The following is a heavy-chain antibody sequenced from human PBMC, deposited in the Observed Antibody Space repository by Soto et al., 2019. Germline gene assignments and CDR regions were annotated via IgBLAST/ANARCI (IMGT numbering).Heavy chain of an antibody. D-gene: IGHD3-22*01. CDR1: GGTLSSYA. Sequence: SVKVSCKASGGTLSSYAISWVRQAPGQGLEWMGGIIPIFGTANYAQKFQGRVTITADESTSTAYMELSSLRSEDTAVYYCARGSYDSSGYGPWGQGTLVTVSS. CDR3: ARGSYDSSGYGP. J-gene: IGHJ5*02. CDR2: IIPIFGTA. V-gene: IGHV1-69*13.